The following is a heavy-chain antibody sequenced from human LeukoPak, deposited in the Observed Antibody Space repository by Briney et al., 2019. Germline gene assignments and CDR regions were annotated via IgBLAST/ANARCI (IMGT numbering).Heavy chain of an antibody. J-gene: IGHJ4*02. CDR3: ARTTIFDY. CDR2: IKQDGSEK. D-gene: IGHD3-3*01. CDR1: GFIFSDYW. Sequence: GGSLRLSCVASGFIFSDYWMGWVRQAPGKGLEWVANIKQDGSEKYYVDSGKGRFTISRDNAKNSLYLQMNSLRAEDTAVYYCARTTIFDYWGQGTLVTVSS. V-gene: IGHV3-7*01.